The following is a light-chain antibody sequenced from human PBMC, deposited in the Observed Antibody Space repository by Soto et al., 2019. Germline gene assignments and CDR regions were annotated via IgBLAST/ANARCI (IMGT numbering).Light chain of an antibody. V-gene: IGLV2-14*01. J-gene: IGLJ1*01. Sequence: QSVLTQPASVSWSPGQSITISCTGTSSVVGGYNYVSWYRQHPGRAPKLMIYDVSNRPSGVSNRFSGSKSGNTASLTISGLQAEDEADYYCSSYTRSSTYVFGTGTKVTVL. CDR2: DVS. CDR3: SSYTRSSTYV. CDR1: SSVVGGYNY.